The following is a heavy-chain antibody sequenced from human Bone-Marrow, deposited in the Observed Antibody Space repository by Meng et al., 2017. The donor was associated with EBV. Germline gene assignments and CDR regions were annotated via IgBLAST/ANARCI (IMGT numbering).Heavy chain of an antibody. CDR1: GGSFSGYY. CDR2: INHSGST. Sequence: QVQLQESGPGLVKPSQTLSLTCAVYGGSFSGYYWSWIRQPPGKGLEWIGEINHSGSTNYNPSLKSRVTISVDTSKNQFSLKLSSVTAADTAVYYCARGRGRADYWGQGTLVTVSS. J-gene: IGHJ4*02. CDR3: ARGRGRADY. V-gene: IGHV4-34*09.